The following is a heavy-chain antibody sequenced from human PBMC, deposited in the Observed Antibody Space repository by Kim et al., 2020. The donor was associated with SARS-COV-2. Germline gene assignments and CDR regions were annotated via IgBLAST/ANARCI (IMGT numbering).Heavy chain of an antibody. CDR1: GYIFTSYT. J-gene: IGHJ4*02. CDR2: INAGNGNI. D-gene: IGHD2-21*02. V-gene: IGHV1-3*01. Sequence: ASVKVSCKASGYIFTSYTMHWVRQAPGQRLEWMGWINAGNGNIKYPQKFQGRVTITRDTSASTAYMELSSLISEDTAVYYCATGATYCGGDCYLDYFDYWGQGTLVTVSS. CDR3: ATGATYCGGDCYLDYFDY.